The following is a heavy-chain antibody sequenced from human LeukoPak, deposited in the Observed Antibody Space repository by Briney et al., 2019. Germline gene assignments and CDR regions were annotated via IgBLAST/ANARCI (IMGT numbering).Heavy chain of an antibody. Sequence: GGSLRLSCAAPGXTFSSYVMHWVRQAPGKGLEWVAGISYDGTNKHYADSVKGRFTISRDNSKNTLFLQMNSLRPEDTAVHYCAKRGYSGYDLDYWGQGTLVTVSS. D-gene: IGHD5-12*01. CDR2: ISYDGTNK. CDR1: GXTFSSYV. J-gene: IGHJ4*02. CDR3: AKRGYSGYDLDY. V-gene: IGHV3-30*18.